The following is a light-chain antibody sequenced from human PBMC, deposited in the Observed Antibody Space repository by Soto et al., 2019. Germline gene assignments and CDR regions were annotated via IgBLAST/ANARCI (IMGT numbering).Light chain of an antibody. CDR2: GNN. Sequence: QSVLTQPPSVSGAPGQRVTISYTGSSSNIGANYDVHWYQHRPGTAPKLLIFGNNNRPSGVPDRFSGPKSGTSASLAITGLQAEDEGDYYCQSYDSTLSARYVFGTGTKVTVL. J-gene: IGLJ1*01. CDR1: SSNIGANYD. CDR3: QSYDSTLSARYV. V-gene: IGLV1-40*01.